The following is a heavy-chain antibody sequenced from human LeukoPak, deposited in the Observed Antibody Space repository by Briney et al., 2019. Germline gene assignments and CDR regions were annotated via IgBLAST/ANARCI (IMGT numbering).Heavy chain of an antibody. Sequence: GGSLRLSCAASGVTFSSYERNGVRQALGKGGEWVSYISSSGSTIYYADSVNGRLTISRDNDNNSLYLQMNSLTADHTAVYYCARGVLYDSSGYIFHYWGQGTLVTVSS. V-gene: IGHV3-48*03. CDR3: ARGVLYDSSGYIFHY. D-gene: IGHD3-22*01. J-gene: IGHJ4*02. CDR2: ISSSGSTI. CDR1: GVTFSSYE.